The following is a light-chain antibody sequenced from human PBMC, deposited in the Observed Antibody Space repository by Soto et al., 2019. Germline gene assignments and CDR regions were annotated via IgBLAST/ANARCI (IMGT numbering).Light chain of an antibody. V-gene: IGLV2-11*01. CDR3: CSYAGTYTLV. J-gene: IGLJ2*01. CDR1: SSDVGGYNY. CDR2: DVS. Sequence: QSVLTQPRSVSGSPGQSVTISCTGTSSDVGGYNYVSWYRQHPGKAPKLMIYDVSQRPSGVPDRFSGSKSGNTASLTISGLQAEDEADYYCCSYAGTYTLVFGGGTKLTVL.